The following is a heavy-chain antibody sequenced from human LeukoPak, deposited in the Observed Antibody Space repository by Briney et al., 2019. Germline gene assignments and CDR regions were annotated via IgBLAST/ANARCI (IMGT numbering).Heavy chain of an antibody. V-gene: IGHV1-8*01. J-gene: IGHJ1*01. CDR2: MNPNSGNT. D-gene: IGHD4-17*01. CDR3: ARQHGDLSSPAEYFQH. Sequence: GASVKVSCKASGYTFTSYDINWVRQATGQGLEWMGWMNPNSGNTGYAQKFQGRVTMTGNTSISTAYMELSSLRSEDTAVYYCARQHGDLSSPAEYFQHWGQGTLVTVSS. CDR1: GYTFTSYD.